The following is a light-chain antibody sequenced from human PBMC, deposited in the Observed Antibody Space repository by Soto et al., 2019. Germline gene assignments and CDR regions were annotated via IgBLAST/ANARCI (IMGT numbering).Light chain of an antibody. CDR2: GAS. CDR1: QSVNLN. CDR3: HQYNFWARGT. V-gene: IGKV3-15*01. Sequence: EIMMTQSPGTLSVSPGEGATLSCTASQSVNLNLAWYQQKPGQPPRLLLYGASTRATGIPVRFRGSGSGIKFTLNLSSLEAGDSAVFYCHQYNFWARGTFGPGTKVEIK. J-gene: IGKJ3*01.